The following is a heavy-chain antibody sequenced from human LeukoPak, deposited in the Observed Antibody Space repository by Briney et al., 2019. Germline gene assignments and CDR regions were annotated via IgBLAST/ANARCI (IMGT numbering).Heavy chain of an antibody. D-gene: IGHD3-22*01. Sequence: GGSLRLSCAASGFTFSSYGMHWVRQAPGKGLEWVAVISYDGSNKYYADSVKGRFTISRDNSKNTLYLQMNSLRAEDTAVYYCASFGYYYDSSGQGNYFDYWGQGTLVTVSS. CDR3: ASFGYYYDSSGQGNYFDY. CDR1: GFTFSSYG. V-gene: IGHV3-30*03. J-gene: IGHJ4*02. CDR2: ISYDGSNK.